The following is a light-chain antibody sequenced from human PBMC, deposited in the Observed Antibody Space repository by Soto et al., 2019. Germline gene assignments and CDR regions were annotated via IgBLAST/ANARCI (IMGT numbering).Light chain of an antibody. V-gene: IGKV3-15*01. Sequence: LVLTPSQAALSLSPAEKATQSCSGSRSVSSSLAWYQQKPRQAPRLLFYGSSTKATGIPDRFSGSGSGTEFTLTIISLQAEDLAVYYCQQYANWPRTFGPGTKVDI. CDR1: RSVSSS. CDR2: GSS. J-gene: IGKJ1*01. CDR3: QQYANWPRT.